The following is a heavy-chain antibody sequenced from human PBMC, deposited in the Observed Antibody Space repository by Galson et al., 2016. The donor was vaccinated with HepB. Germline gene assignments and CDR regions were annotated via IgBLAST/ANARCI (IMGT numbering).Heavy chain of an antibody. V-gene: IGHV3-21*04. J-gene: IGHJ5*02. CDR3: ARSRLAAAFDP. D-gene: IGHD6-13*01. CDR1: GFTFSTYT. Sequence: SLRLSCAASGFTFSTYTMSWVRQAPGQGLEWVSSISSSGTYISYADSMKGRFTTSRDSAKNSLFLQMSSLRAEDTAVYYCARSRLAAAFDPWGQGTLVTVSS. CDR2: ISSSGTYI.